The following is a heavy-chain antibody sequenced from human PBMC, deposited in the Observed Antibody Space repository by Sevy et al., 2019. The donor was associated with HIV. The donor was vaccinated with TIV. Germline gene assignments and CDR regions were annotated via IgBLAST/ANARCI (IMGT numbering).Heavy chain of an antibody. CDR2: ISSSGSRI. J-gene: IGHJ4*02. CDR3: ARDLPPSATTVAHFDF. D-gene: IGHD4-17*01. Sequence: GGSLRLSCAASGFSFSNYEMNWVRQAPGKGLEWISYISSSGSRIYYADSVRGRFNISRDNAKNSLYLQMSSLRAEDTAVYYCARDLPPSATTVAHFDFWGQGTLVTVSS. CDR1: GFSFSNYE. V-gene: IGHV3-48*03.